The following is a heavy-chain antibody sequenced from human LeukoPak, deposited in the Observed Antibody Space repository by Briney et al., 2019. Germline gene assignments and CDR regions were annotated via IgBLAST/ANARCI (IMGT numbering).Heavy chain of an antibody. D-gene: IGHD2-2*02. CDR2: ISYDGRDK. Sequence: PGRSLRLSCAASGFTFSSYGMHWVRQAPGKGLEWVAVISYDGRDKHHAESVKGRFTISRDNSKNTLYLQMNSLRAEDTAVYYCAKDRRINCSSTSCYRGGFDYWGQGTLVTVSS. J-gene: IGHJ4*02. CDR3: AKDRRINCSSTSCYRGGFDY. CDR1: GFTFSSYG. V-gene: IGHV3-30*18.